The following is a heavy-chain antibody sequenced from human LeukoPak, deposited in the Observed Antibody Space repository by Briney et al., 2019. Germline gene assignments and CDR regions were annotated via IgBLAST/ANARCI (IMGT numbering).Heavy chain of an antibody. J-gene: IGHJ4*02. D-gene: IGHD2/OR15-2a*01. CDR1: GGSFSGYY. CDR2: INHSGST. Sequence: NASETLSLTCAVYGGSFSGYYWSWIRQPPGKGLEWIGEINHSGSTNYNPSLKSRVTISVDTSKNQFSLKLSSVTAADTAVYYCARHPFSSPFDHWGQGTLVAVSS. V-gene: IGHV4-34*01. CDR3: ARHPFSSPFDH.